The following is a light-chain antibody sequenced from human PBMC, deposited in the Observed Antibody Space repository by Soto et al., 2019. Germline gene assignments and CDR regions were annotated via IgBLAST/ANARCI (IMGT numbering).Light chain of an antibody. CDR1: QDISNY. CDR3: QQYDNLPLS. V-gene: IGKV1-33*01. CDR2: DAS. J-gene: IGKJ3*01. Sequence: IQMPQSPFSLSASVGDRVTITCQASQDISNYLNWYQQKPGKAPKLLIYDASNLEIGVPSRFSGSGSGTEFTFTISTLQPEDIATYYCQQYDNLPLSFGPGTKVDI.